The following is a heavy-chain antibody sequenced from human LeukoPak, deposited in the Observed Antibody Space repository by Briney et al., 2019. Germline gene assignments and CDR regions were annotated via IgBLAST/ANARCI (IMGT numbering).Heavy chain of an antibody. CDR2: INPSGGST. CDR1: GYTFTSYY. Sequence: ASVKVSCKASGYTFTSYYMHWVRQAPGQGLEWMGIINPSGGSTGYAQKLQGRVTMTRDTSTSTVYMELSSLRSEDTAVYYCAREGLRFLEWFSRNNWFDPWGQGTLVTVSS. CDR3: AREGLRFLEWFSRNNWFDP. V-gene: IGHV1-46*01. J-gene: IGHJ5*02. D-gene: IGHD3-3*01.